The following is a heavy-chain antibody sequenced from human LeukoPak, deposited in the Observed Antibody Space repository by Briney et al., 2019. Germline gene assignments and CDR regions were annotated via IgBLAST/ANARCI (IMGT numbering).Heavy chain of an antibody. Sequence: ASVKVSCKASGYTFASYSITWVRQAPGQGLEWMGWISVYNGNTNYAQKLQGRVTMTTDTSTSTAYMELRSLRSDDTAMYYCARALYSGSWYFDYWGQGTLVTVSS. CDR1: GYTFASYS. CDR3: ARALYSGSWYFDY. J-gene: IGHJ4*02. CDR2: ISVYNGNT. D-gene: IGHD6-13*01. V-gene: IGHV1-18*01.